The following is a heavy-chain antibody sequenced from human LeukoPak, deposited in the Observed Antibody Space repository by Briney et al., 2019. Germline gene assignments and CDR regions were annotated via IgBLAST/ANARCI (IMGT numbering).Heavy chain of an antibody. Sequence: QPGGSLRLSCAASGFTFSSYAMSWVRQAPGKGLDWVSSISGSGDGTYYADSVKGRFTLSGENSKNTLSLKMNSLRLDDMAMYYCAKGDRERASAGPGFASWGQETLVTVSS. D-gene: IGHD6-13*01. V-gene: IGHV3-23*01. J-gene: IGHJ4*02. CDR3: AKGDRERASAGPGFAS. CDR1: GFTFSSYA. CDR2: ISGSGDGT.